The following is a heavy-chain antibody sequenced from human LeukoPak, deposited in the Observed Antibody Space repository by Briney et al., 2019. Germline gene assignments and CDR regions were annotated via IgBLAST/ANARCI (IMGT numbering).Heavy chain of an antibody. Sequence: GGSLRLSCAGTGFAFNMFAIDWVRQAPGKGLEWVSGLSRGGSSTNYADSVKGRFTISRDKSQNSVFLQMNSLRPEDTAVYYCAREQRIRHCSEGVCTEGYYFDYWGQGALVTVSS. D-gene: IGHD2-15*01. CDR1: GFAFNMFA. CDR2: LSRGGSST. V-gene: IGHV3-23*01. CDR3: AREQRIRHCSEGVCTEGYYFDY. J-gene: IGHJ4*02.